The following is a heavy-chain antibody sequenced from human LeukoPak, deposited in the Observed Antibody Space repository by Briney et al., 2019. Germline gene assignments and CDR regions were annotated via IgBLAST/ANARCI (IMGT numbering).Heavy chain of an antibody. CDR1: GASISSYS. J-gene: IGHJ3*02. V-gene: IGHV4-4*07. CDR2: IYSSGST. CDR3: ARDPAPDAFDI. Sequence: SETLSLTCTVSGASISSYSWSWIRQPAGKTLEWIGRIYSSGSTNYNPSLKSRVTMSADTSKNHFSLKPSSVTAADTAVYYCARDPAPDAFDIWGQGTMVTVSS.